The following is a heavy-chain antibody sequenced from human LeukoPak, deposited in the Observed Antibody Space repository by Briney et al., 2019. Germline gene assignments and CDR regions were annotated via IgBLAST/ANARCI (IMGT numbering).Heavy chain of an antibody. CDR2: ISYDGSNK. CDR1: GFTFSSYG. CDR3: ARGLAAAGTSLYGMDV. V-gene: IGHV3-30*03. J-gene: IGHJ6*02. D-gene: IGHD6-13*01. Sequence: GGSLRLSCAASGFTFSSYGMHWVRQAPGKGLEWVAVISYDGSNKYYADSVKGRFTISRDNSKNTLYLQMNSLRAEDTAVYYCARGLAAAGTSLYGMDVWGQGTTVTVSS.